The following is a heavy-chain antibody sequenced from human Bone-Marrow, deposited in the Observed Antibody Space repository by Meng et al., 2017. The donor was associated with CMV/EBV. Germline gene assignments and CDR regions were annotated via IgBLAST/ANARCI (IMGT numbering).Heavy chain of an antibody. CDR1: GFTFSIYT. CDR3: ARDWFDPNTSPRDY. Sequence: GESLKISCAASGFTFSIYTMNWVRQAPGKGLEWVSSISSTSTYIYYTGSVKGRFTISRDNAKTSVYLQMNSLRAEDTAMYYCARDWFDPNTSPRDYWGQGIMVTVS. J-gene: IGHJ4*02. V-gene: IGHV3-21*01. CDR2: ISSTSTYI. D-gene: IGHD2-2*01.